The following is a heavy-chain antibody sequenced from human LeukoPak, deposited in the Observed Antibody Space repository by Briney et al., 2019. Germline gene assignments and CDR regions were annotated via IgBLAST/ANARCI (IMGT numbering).Heavy chain of an antibody. D-gene: IGHD6-19*01. CDR3: ARDQSSGWYNNFDY. CDR1: AFPFSTYV. Sequence: GGSLRLSCAASAFPFSTYVMSWVRQAPGGGLEWISSISGDGARTYYTNSVKGRFTISRDNSKNTLYLQMNSLRAEDTAVYYCARDQSSGWYNNFDYWGQGTLVTVSS. J-gene: IGHJ4*02. V-gene: IGHV3-23*01. CDR2: ISGDGART.